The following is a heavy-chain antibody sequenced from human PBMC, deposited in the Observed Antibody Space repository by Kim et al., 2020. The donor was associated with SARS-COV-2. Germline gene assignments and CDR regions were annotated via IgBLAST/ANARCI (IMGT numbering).Heavy chain of an antibody. CDR3: ARDQYCGGDCYSPYFYYGRDG. V-gene: IGHV3-33*01. D-gene: IGHD2-21*02. CDR2: IWYDGSNK. J-gene: IGHJ6*02. CDR1: GFTFSSYG. Sequence: GGSLRLSCAASGFTFSSYGMHWVRQAPGKGLEWVAAIWYDGSNKYYADSVKGRFTISRDNSKNTLYLQMNSLRAEDTAVYYCARDQYCGGDCYSPYFYYGRDGWGQGTTVTVSS.